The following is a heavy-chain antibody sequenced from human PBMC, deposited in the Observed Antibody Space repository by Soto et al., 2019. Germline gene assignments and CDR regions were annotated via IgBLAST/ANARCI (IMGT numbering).Heavy chain of an antibody. D-gene: IGHD3-22*01. CDR3: ARGDSSGYYYVEGYYFDY. CDR2: IWYDGSNK. CDR1: GFTFSSYG. Sequence: QVQLVESGGGVVQSGRSLRLSCAASGFTFSSYGMHWVRQAPGKGLEWVAVIWYDGSNKYYADSVKGRFTISRDNSKNTLYLQMNSLRAEDTAVYYCARGDSSGYYYVEGYYFDYWGQGTLVTVSS. J-gene: IGHJ4*02. V-gene: IGHV3-33*01.